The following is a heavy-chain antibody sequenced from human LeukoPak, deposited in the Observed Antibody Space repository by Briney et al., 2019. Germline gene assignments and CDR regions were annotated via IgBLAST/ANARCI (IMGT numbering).Heavy chain of an antibody. CDR2: IYYSGST. D-gene: IGHD3-3*01. CDR3: ARLGVFGVVSDS. CDR1: GDSINSGSYY. Sequence: SETLSLTCTVSGDSINSGSYYWVWIRQPPGTGLEWIGSIYYSGSTYYSPSLKSQVTISVDTSKIQFSLRLSSVTAADTAVYYCARLGVFGVVSDSWGQGILVTVSS. V-gene: IGHV4-39*01. J-gene: IGHJ4*02.